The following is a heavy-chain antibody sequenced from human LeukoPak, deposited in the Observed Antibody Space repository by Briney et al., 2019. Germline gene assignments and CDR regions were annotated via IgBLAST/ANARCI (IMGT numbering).Heavy chain of an antibody. CDR3: AILPTHSSSSHFDY. J-gene: IGHJ4*02. D-gene: IGHD6-6*01. CDR1: GFTFSRYA. V-gene: IGHV3-23*01. CDR2: ISGSGTIT. Sequence: VGSLRLSCAASGFTFSRYAMSWVRQAPGKGLEWVSAISGSGTITYYADSVKGRFTISRDNSMDTLYLQMNSLRAEDTAIYFCAILPTHSSSSHFDYWGQGTLVTVSS.